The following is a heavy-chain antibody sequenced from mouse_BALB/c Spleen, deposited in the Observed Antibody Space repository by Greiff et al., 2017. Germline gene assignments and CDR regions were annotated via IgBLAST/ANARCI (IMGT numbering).Heavy chain of an antibody. D-gene: IGHD1-1*01. J-gene: IGHJ4*01. CDR3: ARDIPYYYGSSPYYAMDY. CDR2: IRNKANGYTT. Sequence: EVQVVESGGGLVQPGGSLRLSCATSGFTFTDYYMSWVRQPPGKALEWLGFIRNKANGYTTEYSASVKGRFTISRDNSQSILYLQMNTLRAEDSATYYCARDIPYYYGSSPYYAMDYWGQGTSVTVSS. V-gene: IGHV7-3*02. CDR1: GFTFTDYY.